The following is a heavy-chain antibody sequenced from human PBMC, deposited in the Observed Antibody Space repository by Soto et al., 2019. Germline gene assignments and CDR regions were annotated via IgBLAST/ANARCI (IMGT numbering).Heavy chain of an antibody. CDR3: TTAATTVTPIEY. V-gene: IGHV3-15*05. D-gene: IGHD4-17*01. Sequence: EVQLVESGGGFVQPGGSLRVSCVVSGFTVRNAWMAWVRQAPGKGLEWVGRIKRNSDGATTDYAAPVKGRFTISRDDSNNTLYLQMNSLKNEDTALYYCTTAATTVTPIEYWGQGTLVTVSS. CDR2: IKRNSDGATT. J-gene: IGHJ4*02. CDR1: GFTVRNAW.